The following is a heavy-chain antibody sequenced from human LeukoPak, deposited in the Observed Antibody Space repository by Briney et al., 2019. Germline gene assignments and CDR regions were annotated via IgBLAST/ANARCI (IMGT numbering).Heavy chain of an antibody. V-gene: IGHV3-66*02. D-gene: IGHD2-2*01. J-gene: IGHJ4*02. CDR1: GFTVSRNY. CDR3: ARDYCSSTSRFFDY. Sequence: GGSLRLSCAASGFTVSRNYMSWVRQDPGKGLECVSVVYNGGSTYYADAVKGRFTISRDNSKNTLHLQMNSLRAEDTAVYYCARDYCSSTSRFFDYWGPGTLVTVSS. CDR2: VYNGGST.